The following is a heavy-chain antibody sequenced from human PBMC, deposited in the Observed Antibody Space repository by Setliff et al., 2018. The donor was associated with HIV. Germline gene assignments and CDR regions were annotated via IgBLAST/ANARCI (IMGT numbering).Heavy chain of an antibody. V-gene: IGHV1-3*01. Sequence: ASVKVSCKASGYTFTSYAMHWVRQAPGQRLEWMGWINAGNGSTKYSHKFQGRVTITRDTSASTAYMGLSSLRSEDTAVYYCARVPYDCAYCYFDYWGQGTLVTVSS. D-gene: IGHD2-21*01. CDR3: ARVPYDCAYCYFDY. CDR1: GYTFTSYA. J-gene: IGHJ4*02. CDR2: INAGNGST.